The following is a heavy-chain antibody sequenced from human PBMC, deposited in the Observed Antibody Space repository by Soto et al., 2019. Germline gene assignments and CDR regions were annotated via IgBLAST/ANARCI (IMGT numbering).Heavy chain of an antibody. J-gene: IGHJ6*03. D-gene: IGHD2-15*01. CDR2: IYYSGST. CDR1: GGPISSYY. V-gene: IGHV4-59*01. CDR3: AREVVRGHYYYYYYMDV. Sequence: SETLSLTCTVSGGPISSYYWSWIRQPPGKGLVLIGYIYYSGSTNYIPSLKSRVTISVDTSKNQFSLKLSSVTAADTAVYYCAREVVRGHYYYYYYMDVWGKGTTVTVSS.